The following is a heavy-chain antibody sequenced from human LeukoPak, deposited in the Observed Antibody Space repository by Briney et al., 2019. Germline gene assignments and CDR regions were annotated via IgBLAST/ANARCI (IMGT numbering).Heavy chain of an antibody. CDR2: IYYSGST. D-gene: IGHD3-3*01. CDR3: ARHVLRFLEWLLFDP. V-gene: IGHV4-39*01. CDR1: GGSISSSSYY. Sequence: SETLSLTCTVSGGSISSSSYYWGWIRQPPGKGLEWIGSIYYSGSTYYNPSLKSRVTISVDTSKNQFSLKLSSVTAADTAVYYCARHVLRFLEWLLFDPWGQGTLVTVSS. J-gene: IGHJ5*02.